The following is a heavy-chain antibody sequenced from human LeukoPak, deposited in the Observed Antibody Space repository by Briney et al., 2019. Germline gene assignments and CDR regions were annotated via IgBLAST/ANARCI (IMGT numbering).Heavy chain of an antibody. CDR2: ISSGGSTI. J-gene: IGHJ6*04. Sequence: PGGSLRLSCAASGLTFRTYSMNWVRQAPGKGLEWVSYISSGGSTIYYADSVKGRFTISRDNAKNSLYLQMNSLRAEDTAMYYCAELGITMIGGVWGKGTTVTISS. CDR3: AELGITMIGGV. CDR1: GLTFRTYS. D-gene: IGHD3-10*02. V-gene: IGHV3-48*01.